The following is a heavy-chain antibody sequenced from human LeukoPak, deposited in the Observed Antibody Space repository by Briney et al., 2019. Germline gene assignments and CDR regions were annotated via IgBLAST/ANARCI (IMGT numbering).Heavy chain of an antibody. V-gene: IGHV3-23*01. CDR2: ISGSGGST. CDR1: GFTFSSYA. J-gene: IGHJ4*02. Sequence: QPGGSLRLSCAASGFTFSSYAMSWVRQAPGKGLEWVSAISGSGGSTYYADSVKGLFTISRANSKNTLYLQMNSLTGEDTPVYYCAKHLSQGSYDFWSGYFTTIDYWGQGTLVTVSS. D-gene: IGHD3-3*01. CDR3: AKHLSQGSYDFWSGYFTTIDY.